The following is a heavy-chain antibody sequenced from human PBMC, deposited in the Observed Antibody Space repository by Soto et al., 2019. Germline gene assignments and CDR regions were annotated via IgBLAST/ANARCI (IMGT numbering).Heavy chain of an antibody. D-gene: IGHD4-17*01. J-gene: IGHJ6*02. V-gene: IGHV4-59*01. CDR3: ARGRLRRGGTDRGYYYGMDV. CDR1: GCSISSYY. CDR2: IYYSGST. Sequence: NPSDTLSLTFTVSGCSISSYYWSWIRQPPGKGLEWIGYIYYSGSTNYNPSLKSRVTISVDTSKNQFSLKLSSVTAADTAGYYCARGRLRRGGTDRGYYYGMDVWGPGTTVTVSS.